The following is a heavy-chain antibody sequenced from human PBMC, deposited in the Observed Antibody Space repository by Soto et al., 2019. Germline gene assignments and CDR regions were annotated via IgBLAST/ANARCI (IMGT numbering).Heavy chain of an antibody. V-gene: IGHV1-2*02. CDR3: ARSLTEGYCTITGCYTRPLYGMDV. D-gene: IGHD2-2*02. Sequence: QEQLVQSGAEVKKPGASVKVSCKASGYTFSGYYIHWLRQAPGQGLEWMGWIYPNSGGTNYAQKFQGRVTVTRDTPNSTAYMELSRLTSDDTAVYYCARSLTEGYCTITGCYTRPLYGMDVWGQGTTVTVSS. CDR1: GYTFSGYY. J-gene: IGHJ6*02. CDR2: IYPNSGGT.